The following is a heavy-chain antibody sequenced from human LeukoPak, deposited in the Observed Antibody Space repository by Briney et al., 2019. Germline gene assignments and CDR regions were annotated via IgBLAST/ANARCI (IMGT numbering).Heavy chain of an antibody. CDR1: GGSISSSSYY. V-gene: IGHV4-39*07. J-gene: IGHJ4*02. Sequence: PSETLSLTCTVPGGSISSSSYYWGWIRQPPGKGLEWIGSIYYSGSTYYNPSLKSRVTISVDTSKNQFSLKLSSVTAADTAVYYCARRGVRWFNSPSFYFDYWGQGTLVTVSS. CDR2: IYYSGST. D-gene: IGHD4-23*01. CDR3: ARRGVRWFNSPSFYFDY.